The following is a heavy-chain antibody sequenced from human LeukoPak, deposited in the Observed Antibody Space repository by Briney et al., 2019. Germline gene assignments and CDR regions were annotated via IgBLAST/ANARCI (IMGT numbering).Heavy chain of an antibody. D-gene: IGHD5-12*01. CDR2: IYYSGST. CDR1: GVSISSSSYC. Sequence: KSSETLSLTCTVSGVSISSSSYCWGWLRQPPGKGLEWIGSIYYSGSTYYNPSLKSRVTISVDTSKNQFSLKLSSVTAADTAVYYCARANSGYENNWFDPWGQGTLVTVSS. CDR3: ARANSGYENNWFDP. V-gene: IGHV4-39*07. J-gene: IGHJ5*02.